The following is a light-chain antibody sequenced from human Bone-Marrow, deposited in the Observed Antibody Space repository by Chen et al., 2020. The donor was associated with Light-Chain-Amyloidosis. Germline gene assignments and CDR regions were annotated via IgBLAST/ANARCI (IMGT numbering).Light chain of an antibody. V-gene: IGLV6-57*01. CDR1: SGSIATNY. Sequence: NFMLTQPHSVSESPGKTVIISCTRSSGSIATNYVQWYQQRPGSSPTTVIYEDDQRPSGVPDRFSGSIDRSSNSASLTIAGLWTEDDADYDCQAYQGRRQWVVGGGTKLTVL. CDR2: EDD. CDR3: QAYQGRRQWV. J-gene: IGLJ3*02.